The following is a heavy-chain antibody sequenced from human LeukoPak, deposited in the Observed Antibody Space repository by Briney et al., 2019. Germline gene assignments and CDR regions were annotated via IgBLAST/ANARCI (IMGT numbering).Heavy chain of an antibody. CDR2: INPSGGST. V-gene: IGHV1-46*01. J-gene: IGHJ6*03. D-gene: IGHD4-23*01. CDR3: ARTPATVATSNYYYYMDV. CDR1: GYTFTSYY. Sequence: GASVKVPCKASGYTFTSYYMHWVRQAPGQGLEWMGIINPSGGSTSYAQKFQGRVTMTRDMSTSTVYMELSSLRSEDTAVYYCARTPATVATSNYYYYMDVWGKGTTVTVSS.